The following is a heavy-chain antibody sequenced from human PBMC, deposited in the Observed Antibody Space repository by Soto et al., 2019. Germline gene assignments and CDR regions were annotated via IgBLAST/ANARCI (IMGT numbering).Heavy chain of an antibody. CDR3: AKVGGTSHPPIPVDY. CDR2: ISGSGGSTYYAHTST. J-gene: IGHJ4*02. V-gene: IGHV3-23*01. CDR1: GFTFSSYA. Sequence: EVQLLESGGGLVQPGGSLRLSCAASGFTFSSYAMNWLRQAPGKGLEWVSTISGSGGSTYYAHTSTYYADPVKGRFTISRDNSKNTLYLQRNSLRAEDTDVYYCAKVGGTSHPPIPVDYWGQGTLVTVSS. D-gene: IGHD2-2*02.